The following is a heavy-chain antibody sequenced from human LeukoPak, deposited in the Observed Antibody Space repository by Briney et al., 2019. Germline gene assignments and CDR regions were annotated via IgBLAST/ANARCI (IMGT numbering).Heavy chain of an antibody. Sequence: GGSLRLSCAASGFTFSDSYMSWIRQAPGTGLERISYISSSGGTIYYADSVKGRFSISRDNAKNSLYLQMNSLRAEDTAVYYCARGYCSGGTCYLFDYWGQGTLVTVSS. CDR3: ARGYCSGGTCYLFDY. CDR2: ISSSGGTI. V-gene: IGHV3-11*04. J-gene: IGHJ4*02. D-gene: IGHD2-15*01. CDR1: GFTFSDSY.